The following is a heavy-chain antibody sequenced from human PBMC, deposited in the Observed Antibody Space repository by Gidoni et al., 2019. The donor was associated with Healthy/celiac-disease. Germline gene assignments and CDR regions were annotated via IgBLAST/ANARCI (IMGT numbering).Heavy chain of an antibody. Sequence: QVQPLESGGGVVQTGRSLRLPCAASGFTISSYAMHWVRQAPGKGLEWVAVILYDGSKKYYADSVKGRFTISRDNSKNTLYLQMNSLRAEDTAVYSCAKDLSIGIDPWGQGTLVTVSS. CDR1: GFTISSYA. CDR3: AKDLSIGIDP. J-gene: IGHJ5*02. V-gene: IGHV3-30*18. CDR2: ILYDGSKK. D-gene: IGHD3-10*01.